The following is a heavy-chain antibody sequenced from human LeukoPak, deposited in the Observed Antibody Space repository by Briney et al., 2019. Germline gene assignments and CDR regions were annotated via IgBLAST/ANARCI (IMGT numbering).Heavy chain of an antibody. J-gene: IGHJ4*02. CDR3: ARLVNGPR. CDR1: GFTFSSYG. Sequence: GGSLRLSCAASGFTFSSYGMHWVRQAPGKGLEWVAVISYDGSNKYYADSVKGRFTISRDNSKNTLYLQMNSLRADDTAVYYCARLVNGPRWGQGTLVTVSA. D-gene: IGHD2-2*01. CDR2: ISYDGSNK. V-gene: IGHV3-30*03.